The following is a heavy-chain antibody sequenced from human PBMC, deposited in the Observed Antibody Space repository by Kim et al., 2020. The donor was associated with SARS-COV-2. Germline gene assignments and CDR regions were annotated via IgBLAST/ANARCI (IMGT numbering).Heavy chain of an antibody. Sequence: GGSLRLSCAASGFTFSDYYMSWIRQAPGKGLEWVSYISSIGSTIYYADSVKGRFTISMDNAKNSLYLQMNSLRAEDTAVYYCARGGNIVATTENFDYWGQGTLVTVSS. CDR1: GFTFSDYY. D-gene: IGHD5-12*01. CDR3: ARGGNIVATTENFDY. CDR2: ISSIGSTI. V-gene: IGHV3-11*04. J-gene: IGHJ4*02.